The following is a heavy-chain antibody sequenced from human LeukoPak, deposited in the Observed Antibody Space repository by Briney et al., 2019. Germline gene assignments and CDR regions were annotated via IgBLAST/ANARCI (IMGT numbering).Heavy chain of an antibody. V-gene: IGHV1-18*01. Sequence: GASVKVSCKASGYTFTSYGISWVRQAPGQGLEWMGWISAYNGNTNYAQKLQGRVTMTTDTSTSTAYMELRSLRSDDTAVYYCARGGADILTGYYVPDYWGQGTLVTVSS. CDR3: ARGGADILTGYYVPDY. CDR1: GYTFTSYG. CDR2: ISAYNGNT. D-gene: IGHD3-9*01. J-gene: IGHJ4*02.